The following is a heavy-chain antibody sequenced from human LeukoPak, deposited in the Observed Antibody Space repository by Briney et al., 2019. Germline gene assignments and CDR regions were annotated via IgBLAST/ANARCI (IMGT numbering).Heavy chain of an antibody. J-gene: IGHJ5*02. CDR1: GGSISSYY. D-gene: IGHD3-10*01. V-gene: IGHV4-4*07. Sequence: SETLSLTCTVSGGSISSYYWSWIRQPAGKGLEWIGRIYASGSSHYNPSPKSRVTMSVDTSKKQFSLKLSSVTAADTAVYYCARGGSGSRSNWFDPWGQGTLVTVSS. CDR2: IYASGSS. CDR3: ARGGSGSRSNWFDP.